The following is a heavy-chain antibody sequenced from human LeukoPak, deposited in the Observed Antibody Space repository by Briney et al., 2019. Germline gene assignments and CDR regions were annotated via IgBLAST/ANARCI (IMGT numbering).Heavy chain of an antibody. D-gene: IGHD6-13*01. CDR1: GGSIRTKY. CDR3: ASYTSSGAYFDD. CDR2: IYSSGSA. Sequence: SETLSLTCTVSGGSIRTKYWSWIRKPAGKGLEWIGRIYSSGSANYNPSLKSRVIMSVDTSKNQFSLKVTSVTAAETAVYYCASYTSSGAYFDDWGQGTLVTVSS. J-gene: IGHJ4*02. V-gene: IGHV4-4*07.